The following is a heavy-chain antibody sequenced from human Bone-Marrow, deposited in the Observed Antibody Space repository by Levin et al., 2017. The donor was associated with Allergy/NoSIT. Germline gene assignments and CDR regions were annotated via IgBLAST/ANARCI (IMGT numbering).Heavy chain of an antibody. CDR3: AKEGLGVAKERGDY. V-gene: IGHV1-69*01. CDR2: IIPIFGTV. D-gene: IGHD5-12*01. CDR1: GGTFSSSA. Sequence: GGSLRLSCKASGGTFSSSAISWVRQAPGQGLEWMGGIIPIFGTVNYAQKFQGRVTITADESTTTAYMELSSLRSEDTAVYYCAKEGLGVAKERGDYWGQGTLVTVSS. J-gene: IGHJ4*02.